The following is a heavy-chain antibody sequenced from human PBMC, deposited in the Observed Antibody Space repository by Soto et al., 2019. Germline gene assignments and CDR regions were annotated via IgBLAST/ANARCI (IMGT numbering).Heavy chain of an antibody. CDR2: INQSPST. CDR3: ARASDIVVVVDANPRPGFAY. CDR1: GGSFSGYY. V-gene: IGHV4-34*01. D-gene: IGHD2-15*01. Sequence: QVQLQQWGAGLLKPSETLSLTCAVYGGSFSGYYWSGIRRPPGKWLEWIGAINQSPSTNYNPSLQSRVPISVDTSKNQFSLKLRSVTAAATAVYYCARASDIVVVVDANPRPGFAYWGQGTLVTVSS. J-gene: IGHJ4*02.